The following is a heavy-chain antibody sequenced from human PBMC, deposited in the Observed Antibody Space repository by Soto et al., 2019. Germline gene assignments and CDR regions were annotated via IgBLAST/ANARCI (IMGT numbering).Heavy chain of an antibody. V-gene: IGHV4-4*01. Sequence: LSLTRAVSGGSVSSSNWWNWVRQPPGKGLEWIGEIYHSGSTSYNPSLKSRVTISMDESNNHFSLRLRSVTAADTAVYFCARADFVITLGVRGMDVWGQGTTVTVSS. J-gene: IGHJ6*02. CDR3: ARADFVITLGVRGMDV. CDR2: IYHSGST. D-gene: IGHD3-10*01. CDR1: GGSVSSSNW.